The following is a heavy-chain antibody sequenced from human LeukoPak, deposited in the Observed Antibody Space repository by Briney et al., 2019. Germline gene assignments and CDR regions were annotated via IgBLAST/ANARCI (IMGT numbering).Heavy chain of an antibody. Sequence: GGSLRLSCAASGFTFSSYEMNWVRQAPGKGLEWVSYISSSGSTIYYAGSVKGRFTISRDNAKNTLHLQMNSLRTEDTAVYYCARRRELPAGQIGAYYYYYYYMDVWGKGTTVTISS. J-gene: IGHJ6*03. CDR1: GFTFSSYE. V-gene: IGHV3-48*03. D-gene: IGHD3-10*01. CDR2: ISSSGSTI. CDR3: ARRRELPAGQIGAYYYYYYYMDV.